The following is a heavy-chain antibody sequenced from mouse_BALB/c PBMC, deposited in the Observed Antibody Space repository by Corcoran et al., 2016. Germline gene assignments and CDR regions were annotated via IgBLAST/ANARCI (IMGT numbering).Heavy chain of an antibody. CDR1: GYTFTNYG. D-gene: IGHD1-1*01. CDR3: ARVLYYTDY. J-gene: IGHJ2*01. Sequence: QIQLVQSGPELKKPGETVKISCKASGYTFTNYGMNWVKQAPEKGLKWMGWINTYTGEPTYADDFKGRFAFSLETSASTAYLQINNLKNEDAATYFCARVLYYTDYWGQGTTLTVSS. CDR2: INTYTGEP. V-gene: IGHV9-3-1*01.